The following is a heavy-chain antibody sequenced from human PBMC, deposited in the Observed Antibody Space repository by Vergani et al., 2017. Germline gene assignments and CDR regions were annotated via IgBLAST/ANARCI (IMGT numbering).Heavy chain of an antibody. V-gene: IGHV3-21*01. CDR2: ISSSSSYI. J-gene: IGHJ4*02. Sequence: EVQLVESGGGLVKPGGSLRLSCAASGFTFSSYSMNWVRQAPGKGLEWVSSISSSSSYIYYADSVKGRFTISRDNAKNSLYLQMNSLRAEDTAVYYCARRVDVRWPFDYWGQGTLVTVSS. D-gene: IGHD5-12*01. CDR1: GFTFSSYS. CDR3: ARRVDVRWPFDY.